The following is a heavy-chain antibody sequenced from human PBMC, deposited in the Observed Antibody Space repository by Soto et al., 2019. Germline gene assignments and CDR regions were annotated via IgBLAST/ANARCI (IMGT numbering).Heavy chain of an antibody. V-gene: IGHV1-69*13. CDR1: ENTFSSYA. D-gene: IGHD6-19*01. J-gene: IGHJ4*01. CDR2: IFPLIGTT. Sequence: ASVKVSCTASENTFSSYAISWVRQAPGQGLEWMGGIFPLIGTTNYAQKFQGRITITAEEFTSTVYMELSSLRSEDTAVYYCARFAGSSGFFDFWG. CDR3: ARFAGSSGFFDF.